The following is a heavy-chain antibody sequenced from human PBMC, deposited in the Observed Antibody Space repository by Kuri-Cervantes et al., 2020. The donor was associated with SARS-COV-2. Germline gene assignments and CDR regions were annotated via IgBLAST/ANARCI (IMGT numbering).Heavy chain of an antibody. CDR3: AKEYYYDSSGSLGY. CDR1: GFTFSSYS. CDR2: ISSSSSYI. J-gene: IGHJ4*02. D-gene: IGHD3-22*01. Sequence: GGSLRLSCAASGFTFSSYSMNWVRQAPGKGLEWVSCISSSSSYIYYADSVKGRFTISRDNSKNTLYLQMNSLRAEDTAVYYCAKEYYYDSSGSLGYWGQGTLVTVSS. V-gene: IGHV3-21*01.